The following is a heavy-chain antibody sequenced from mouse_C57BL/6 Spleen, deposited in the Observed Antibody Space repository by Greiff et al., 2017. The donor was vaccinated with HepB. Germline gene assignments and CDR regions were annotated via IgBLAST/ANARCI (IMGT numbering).Heavy chain of an antibody. V-gene: IGHV1-52*01. J-gene: IGHJ4*01. CDR2: IDTSDSET. D-gene: IGHD1-1*01. CDR1: GYTFTSYW. Sequence: QVQLQQPGAELVRPGASVKLSCKASGYTFTSYWMQWVKQRPIQGLEWIGNIDTSDSETHYNQKVKDKAKLTVDKSSSTAYMQLSSLTSEDSAVYYCARDYYGSNAMGYWGQGTSVTVSS. CDR3: ARDYYGSNAMGY.